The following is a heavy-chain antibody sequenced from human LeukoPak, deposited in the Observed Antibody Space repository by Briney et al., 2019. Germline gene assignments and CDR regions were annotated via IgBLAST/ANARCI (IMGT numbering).Heavy chain of an antibody. CDR1: GFTFSNYW. J-gene: IGHJ4*02. CDR2: INEDGSVK. D-gene: IGHD5/OR15-5a*01. V-gene: IGHV3-7*01. CDR3: VRDKVSGPTLLDH. Sequence: GGSLRLSCEAFGFTFSNYWMSWVRQAPGKGLEWVANINEDGSVKYYADSVKGRFTISRDNARNSVFLQMNSLRAEDTAVYHCVRDKVSGPTLLDHWGQGTLVTVSS.